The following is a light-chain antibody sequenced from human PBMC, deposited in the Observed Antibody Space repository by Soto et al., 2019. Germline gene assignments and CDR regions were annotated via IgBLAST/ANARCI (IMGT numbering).Light chain of an antibody. CDR2: EVS. J-gene: IGLJ3*02. V-gene: IGLV2-14*03. Sequence: QSALTQPASVSGSPGQSISISCTGTSSDIGGSKSVSWYQQHQGKAPKLIIYEVSKRPSGISNRFSGSKSANTVSLTISGLQADDEADYFCASNTPTWVFGGGTMLTVL. CDR3: ASNTPTWV. CDR1: SSDIGGSKS.